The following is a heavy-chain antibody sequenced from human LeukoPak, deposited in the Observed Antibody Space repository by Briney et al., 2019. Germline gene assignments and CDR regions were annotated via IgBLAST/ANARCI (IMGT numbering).Heavy chain of an antibody. J-gene: IGHJ6*02. CDR3: ARDREYCSSTSCYEVMDV. CDR1: GGSISSGGYY. Sequence: SQALSLTCTVSGGSISSGGYYWSWIRQHPGKGLEWIGYIYYSGSTYYNPSLKSRVTISVDTSKNQFSLKLSSVTAADTAVYYCARDREYCSSTSCYEVMDVWGQGTTVTVSS. V-gene: IGHV4-31*03. CDR2: IYYSGST. D-gene: IGHD2-2*01.